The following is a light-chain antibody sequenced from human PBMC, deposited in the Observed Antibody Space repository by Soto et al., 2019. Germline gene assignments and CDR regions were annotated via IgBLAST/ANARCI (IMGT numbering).Light chain of an antibody. V-gene: IGKV1-9*01. J-gene: IGKJ5*01. CDR2: AAS. CDR1: QGIDTS. CDR3: QQYNSYSRT. Sequence: ILLTPSPSSLSASVGYRVTITCRASQGIDTSLAWYQQKPGKAPKLLIYAASNFQSGVTSRFSGSGSGTEFTLTISSLQTDEFATYYCQQYNSYSRTFGQGTRLENK.